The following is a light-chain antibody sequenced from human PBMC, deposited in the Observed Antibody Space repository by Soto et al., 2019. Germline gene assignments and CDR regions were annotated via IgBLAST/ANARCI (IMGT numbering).Light chain of an antibody. CDR3: QQSHSIPWT. V-gene: IGKV1-39*01. CDR1: QSISNY. CDR2: AAS. Sequence: DIQMTQSPSSLSASVGDRVTISCRASQSISNYLNWYQQKPGKAPKLLIFAASSLQSGVPSRFSGGGSWTDFTFTISSLQPEDFATYYCQQSHSIPWTFGQGTTVEIK. J-gene: IGKJ1*01.